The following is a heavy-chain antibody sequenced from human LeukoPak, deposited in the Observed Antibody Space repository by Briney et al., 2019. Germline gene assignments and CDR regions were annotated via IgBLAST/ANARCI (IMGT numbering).Heavy chain of an antibody. CDR3: AKTLYDTVTTIH. CDR1: GFTFSSYA. CDR2: ISGRGGST. D-gene: IGHD4-17*01. J-gene: IGHJ4*02. Sequence: GGSLRLSCAASGFTFSSYAMSGVRQAPGKGLEWVSAISGRGGSTYYADCVKGRFTISRDNSKNTLYLQMNSLRAEDTAVYYCAKTLYDTVTTIHWGQGTLVTVSS. V-gene: IGHV3-23*01.